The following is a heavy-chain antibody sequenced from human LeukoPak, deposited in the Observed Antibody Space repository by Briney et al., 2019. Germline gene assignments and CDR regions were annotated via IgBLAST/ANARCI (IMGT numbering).Heavy chain of an antibody. CDR2: ISSSGSTI. CDR1: GFTFSSYE. V-gene: IGHV3-48*03. CDR3: AMHYYDSSGYYVFAY. Sequence: GGSLRLSCAASGFTFSSYEMNWVRKAQGQGLEWVSYISSSGSTIYYADSVKGRFTISRDNAKNSLYLQMNSLRAEDTAVYYCAMHYYDSSGYYVFAYWGEGTLVTVSS. J-gene: IGHJ4*02. D-gene: IGHD3-22*01.